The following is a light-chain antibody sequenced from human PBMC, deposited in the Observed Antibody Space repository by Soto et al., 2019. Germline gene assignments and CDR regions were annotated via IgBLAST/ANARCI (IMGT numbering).Light chain of an antibody. J-gene: IGKJ4*01. CDR1: QSGSSN. CDR3: QQYNNWPLT. CDR2: GAS. V-gene: IGKV3-15*01. Sequence: EVVMTQSPATLSVSLGDIATLSCRASQSGSSNLAWYQQKPGQGPRLLIYGASTRATGIPARFSGSGSGTEFTLTISSLQSEDFAVYSCQQYNNWPLTFGGGTKVEIK.